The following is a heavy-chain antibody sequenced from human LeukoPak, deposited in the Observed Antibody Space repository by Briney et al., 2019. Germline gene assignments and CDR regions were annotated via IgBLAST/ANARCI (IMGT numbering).Heavy chain of an antibody. Sequence: PSETLSLTCAVYGGSFSGYYWSWIRQPPGKGLEWIGEINHSGSTNYNPSLKSRVTISVDTSKNQFSLKLSSVTAADTAVYYCASDRWLWSGINNWFDPWGQGTLVTVSS. D-gene: IGHD3-3*01. J-gene: IGHJ5*02. V-gene: IGHV4-34*01. CDR3: ASDRWLWSGINNWFDP. CDR2: INHSGST. CDR1: GGSFSGYY.